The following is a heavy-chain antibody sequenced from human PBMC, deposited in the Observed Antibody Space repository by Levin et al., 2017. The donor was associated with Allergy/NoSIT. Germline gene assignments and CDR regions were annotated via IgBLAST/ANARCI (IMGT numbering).Heavy chain of an antibody. J-gene: IGHJ3*01. Sequence: LSLPCAASGLTVSSNYMTWVRQAPGKGLEWVSIIYSTGSTYYADSVKGRFTVSRDISQNTVYLEMNSLRADDTAVYYCTRLPHIGDWSKGAFDVWGQGTMVTVSS. CDR3: TRLPHIGDWSKGAFDV. CDR1: GLTVSSNY. D-gene: IGHD2-21*02. V-gene: IGHV3-53*01. CDR2: IYSTGST.